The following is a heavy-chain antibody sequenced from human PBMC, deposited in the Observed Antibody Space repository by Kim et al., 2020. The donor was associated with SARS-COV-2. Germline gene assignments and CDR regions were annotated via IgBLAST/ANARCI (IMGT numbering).Heavy chain of an antibody. CDR3: ANRRSGGSRYFDL. Sequence: YQPALERRVTVSVDTSKNQFTQKLSSVTAADTAVYYCANRRSGGSRYFDLWGRGTLVTVSS. V-gene: IGHV4-39*06. D-gene: IGHD6-19*01. J-gene: IGHJ2*01.